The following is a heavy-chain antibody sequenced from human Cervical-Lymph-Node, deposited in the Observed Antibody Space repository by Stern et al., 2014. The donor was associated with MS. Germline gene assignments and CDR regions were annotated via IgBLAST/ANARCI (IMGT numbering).Heavy chain of an antibody. CDR2: INPSGGST. J-gene: IGHJ6*02. D-gene: IGHD6-19*01. V-gene: IGHV1-46*01. CDR3: AREVAGHRLGMMDV. Sequence: QLVQSGAEVKKPGASVTVSCKASGYTFTSYYMHWVRQAPGQGLQCPGIINPSGGSTSYAQKLQGRVTMTRDTSTRTVYMELSSLRSEDTAVYYCAREVAGHRLGMMDVWGQGTTVTVSS. CDR1: GYTFTSYY.